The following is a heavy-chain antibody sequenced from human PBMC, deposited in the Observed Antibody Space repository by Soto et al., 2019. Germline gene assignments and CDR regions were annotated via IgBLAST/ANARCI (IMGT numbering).Heavy chain of an antibody. Sequence: QVQLVQSGAEVKKPGSSVKVSCKASGGTFSSYAISWVRQAPGQGLEWMGGIIPIFGTANYAQKFQGRVTITADEPTSTAYMELSSLRSEDTAVYYCASADTGYSRYYFDYWGQGTLVTVSS. CDR1: GGTFSSYA. V-gene: IGHV1-69*01. CDR3: ASADTGYSRYYFDY. D-gene: IGHD6-13*01. J-gene: IGHJ4*02. CDR2: IIPIFGTA.